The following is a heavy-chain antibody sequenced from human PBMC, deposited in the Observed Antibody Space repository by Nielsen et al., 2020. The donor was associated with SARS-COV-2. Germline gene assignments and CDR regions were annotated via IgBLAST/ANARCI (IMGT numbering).Heavy chain of an antibody. CDR2: IYYSGST. CDR1: GGSISSYY. Sequence: SETLSLTCTVSGGSISSYYWGWIRQPPGKRLEWIGYIYYSGSTSYNPSLRSRVTISVDTSKNQFSLSLSSVTAADTAVYYCARHAPGYYDYWGQGTLVTVSS. CDR3: ARHAPGYYDY. V-gene: IGHV4-59*08. J-gene: IGHJ4*02. D-gene: IGHD3-22*01.